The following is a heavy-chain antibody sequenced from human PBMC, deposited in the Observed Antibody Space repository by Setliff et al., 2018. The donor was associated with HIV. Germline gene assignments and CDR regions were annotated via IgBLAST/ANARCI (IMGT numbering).Heavy chain of an antibody. CDR1: GGSISSYY. V-gene: IGHV4-59*12. CDR3: ARAYVWGSYRFIDF. J-gene: IGHJ4*02. CDR2: IYNSGST. D-gene: IGHD3-16*02. Sequence: TSETLSLTCTVSGGSISSYYWSWIRQPPGKGLEWIGYIYNSGSTKYNPSLKSRVTISVDTSKNQFSLKLSSVTAADTAVYYCARAYVWGSYRFIDFWGQGTLVTVSS.